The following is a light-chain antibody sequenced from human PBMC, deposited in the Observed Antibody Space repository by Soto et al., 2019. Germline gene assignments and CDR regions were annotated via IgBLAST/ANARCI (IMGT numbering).Light chain of an antibody. CDR3: QQYNDWPPLT. CDR2: GAS. CDR1: QTVSSN. J-gene: IGKJ4*01. V-gene: IGKV3-15*01. Sequence: EIVMTQSPATLSVSPGERATLSCRASQTVSSNLAWYQQKPGQAPRLLIYGASTRATGVPGRFSGSGSGTEFTLTISSLQSEDFGVYYCQQYNDWPPLTFGGGTKVEI.